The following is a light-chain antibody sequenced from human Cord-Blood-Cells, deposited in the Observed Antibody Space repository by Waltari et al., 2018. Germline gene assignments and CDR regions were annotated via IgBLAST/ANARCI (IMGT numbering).Light chain of an antibody. V-gene: IGLV2-23*01. CDR3: CSYAGSSTWV. Sequence: QSALTQPASVSGSPGQSITISCTGTSRDVGSYNLVPWYQQHPGKAPKRMINEGSKRPSGVSSRFSGSKSGNTASLTISGLQAEDEADYYCCSYAGSSTWVFGGGTKLTVL. CDR2: EGS. CDR1: SRDVGSYNL. J-gene: IGLJ3*02.